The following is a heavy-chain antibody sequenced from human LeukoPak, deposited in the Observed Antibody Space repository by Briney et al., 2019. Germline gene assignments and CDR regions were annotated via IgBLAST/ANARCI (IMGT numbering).Heavy chain of an antibody. CDR1: GGSIDITNY. CDR3: TRENRPFCPFAF. CDR2: ISHDGTT. V-gene: IGHV4-4*02. D-gene: IGHD2/OR15-2a*01. J-gene: IGHJ4*02. Sequence: PSETLSLTCGVSGGSIDITNYWSWVRQAPGKGLEWIGEISHDGTTNYRPSLRSRVAMSFDRANNQFSLSLTSVTAADTAAYYCTRENRPFCPFAFWGQGVLVTVSS.